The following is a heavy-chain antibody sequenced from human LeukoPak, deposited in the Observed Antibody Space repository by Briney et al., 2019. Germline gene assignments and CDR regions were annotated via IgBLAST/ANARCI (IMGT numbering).Heavy chain of an antibody. CDR3: ARQPAPQVVVAATGAFDI. D-gene: IGHD2-15*01. CDR2: IYYSGST. CDR1: GGSISSSSYY. J-gene: IGHJ3*02. V-gene: IGHV4-39*01. Sequence: SETLSLTCTVSGGSISSSSYYWGWIRQPPGEGLEWIGSIYYSGSTYYNPSLKSRVTISVDTSKNQFSLRLSSVTAADTAVYYCARQPAPQVVVAATGAFDIWGQGTMVTVSS.